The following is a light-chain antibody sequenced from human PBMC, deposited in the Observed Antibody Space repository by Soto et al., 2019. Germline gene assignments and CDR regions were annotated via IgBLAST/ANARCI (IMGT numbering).Light chain of an antibody. CDR1: QNINSRY. CDR3: QQFGSSPGFT. Sequence: EIVLTQSPGTLSLSPGERATLSCRASQNINSRYLAWYQQKPGQAPRLLIYGASSRATGIPARFSGSGSGTDFTLTISRLEPEDFAVYYCQQFGSSPGFTFGPGTKVDIK. V-gene: IGKV3-20*01. J-gene: IGKJ3*01. CDR2: GAS.